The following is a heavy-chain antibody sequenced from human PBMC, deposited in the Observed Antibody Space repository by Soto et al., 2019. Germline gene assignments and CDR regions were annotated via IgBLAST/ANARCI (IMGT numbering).Heavy chain of an antibody. CDR2: ISAYNGNT. CDR1: GYTFTSYG. D-gene: IGHD6-19*01. J-gene: IGHJ4*02. Sequence: QVPLVQSGAEVKKPGASVKVSCKASGYTFTSYGISWVRQAPGQGLEWMGWISAYNGNTNYAQKLQGRVTMTTDTSTSTAYMELRSLRSDDTAVYYCARDQRGSGWYLYFPPFDYWGQGTLVTVSS. CDR3: ARDQRGSGWYLYFPPFDY. V-gene: IGHV1-18*01.